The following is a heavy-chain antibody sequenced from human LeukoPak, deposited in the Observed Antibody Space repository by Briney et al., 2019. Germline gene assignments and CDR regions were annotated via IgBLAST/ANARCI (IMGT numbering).Heavy chain of an antibody. V-gene: IGHV1-2*02. CDR1: GYTFTGYY. J-gene: IGHJ5*02. Sequence: GASVKVSCKASGYTFTGYYMHWVRQAPGQGLEWMGWINPNSGGTNYAQKFQGRVTMTRDTSISTAYMELSRLRSDDTAVYYCARDRSRTIAAVSNWFDPWGQGTLVTVSS. CDR3: ARDRSRTIAAVSNWFDP. D-gene: IGHD6-13*01. CDR2: INPNSGGT.